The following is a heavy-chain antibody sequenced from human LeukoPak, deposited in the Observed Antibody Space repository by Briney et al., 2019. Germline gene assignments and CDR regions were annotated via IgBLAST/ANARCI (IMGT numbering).Heavy chain of an antibody. J-gene: IGHJ4*02. V-gene: IGHV1-46*01. CDR2: INPSGGST. CDR3: ARGGDTYYDFWSGVYYFDY. D-gene: IGHD3-3*01. Sequence: GASVKVSCKASGYTFTSYCMHWVRQAPGQGLEWIGIINPSGGSTSYAQKFQGRVTMTRDTSTSTVYMELSSLRSEDTAVYYCARGGDTYYDFWSGVYYFDYWGQGTLVTVSS. CDR1: GYTFTSYC.